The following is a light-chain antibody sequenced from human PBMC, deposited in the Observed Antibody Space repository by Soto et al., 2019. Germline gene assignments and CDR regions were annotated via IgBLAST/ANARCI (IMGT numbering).Light chain of an antibody. J-gene: IGKJ1*01. CDR1: QSISTW. V-gene: IGKV1-5*03. CDR2: KAS. Sequence: DIQMTQSPSTLSASVGDRVTITCRASQSISTWLAWYQQEPGKAPKLLIHKASSLQSGVPSRFSGSGSGTDFTLTISCLQSEDFATYYCQQYYSYPLTFGQGTKVDIK. CDR3: QQYYSYPLT.